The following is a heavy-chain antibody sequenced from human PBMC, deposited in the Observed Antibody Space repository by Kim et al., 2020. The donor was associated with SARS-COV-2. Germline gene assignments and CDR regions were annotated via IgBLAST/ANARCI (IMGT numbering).Heavy chain of an antibody. Sequence: YNGNTNYAQKFQGRVTMTTDTSTNTAYSELTSLRSDDTAVYYCARTGQADYWGQGTLVTVSS. CDR2: YNGNT. J-gene: IGHJ4*02. CDR3: ARTGQADY. V-gene: IGHV1-18*01.